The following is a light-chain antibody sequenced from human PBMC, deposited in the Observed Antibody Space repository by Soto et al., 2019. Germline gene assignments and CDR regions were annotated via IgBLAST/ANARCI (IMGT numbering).Light chain of an antibody. J-gene: IGKJ4*01. CDR1: QSLSSH. V-gene: IGKV3-11*01. CDR3: QQRTNWLT. Sequence: EIVLTQSPATLSLSPGERATLSCRASQSLSSHLAWYQHKPGQAPRLLIYAASVRATGIPARFSGSGSGTDFTLTISSLEPEDFAVYYCQQRTNWLTFGGGTKVEIK. CDR2: AAS.